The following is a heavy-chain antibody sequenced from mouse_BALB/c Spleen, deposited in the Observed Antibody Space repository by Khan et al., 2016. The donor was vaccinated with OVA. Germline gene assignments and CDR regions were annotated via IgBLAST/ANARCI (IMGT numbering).Heavy chain of an antibody. CDR3: ARGFYYYVTSLYAMDY. V-gene: IGHV1S34*01. CDR2: ISCYNGTA. CDR1: GYSFTGYY. J-gene: IGHJ4*01. Sequence: LVKTGASVKISCKASGYSFTGYYIHWVRQSHGKSLEWIGYISCYNGTANYNQKFEGRATFTVDTSSSTAYMQFSSLTSADSAVYFCARGFYYYVTSLYAMDYWGQGTSVTVSS. D-gene: IGHD1-1*01.